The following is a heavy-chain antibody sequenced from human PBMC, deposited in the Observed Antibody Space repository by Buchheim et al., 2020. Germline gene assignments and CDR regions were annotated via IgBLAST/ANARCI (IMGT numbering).Heavy chain of an antibody. CDR2: ISGSGSST. CDR1: GFTFSSYA. D-gene: IGHD4-17*01. Sequence: EVQLVESGGVVVQPGGSLRLSCAASGFTFSSYAMSWVRQAPGKGLEWVSTISGSGSSTYYADSVKGRFTISRDDSKNTLYLQVNSLRAEDTAVYYCAKEVYGDYRFVWYFDLWGRGTL. CDR3: AKEVYGDYRFVWYFDL. V-gene: IGHV3-23*04. J-gene: IGHJ2*01.